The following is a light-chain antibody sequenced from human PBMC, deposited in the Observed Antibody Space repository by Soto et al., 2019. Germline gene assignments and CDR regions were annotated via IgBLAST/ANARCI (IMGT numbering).Light chain of an antibody. CDR3: ATWDDSLSGPV. V-gene: IGLV2-11*01. CDR1: SSDVGFYNY. CDR2: GVT. Sequence: QSALTQPRSVSGPPGQSVTISCTGSSSDVGFYNYVSWYQHHPDKPPKLIIYGVTQRPSGVPDRFSGSKSGNTASLTISGLQPEDEADYSCATWDDSLSGPVFGGGTKVTVL. J-gene: IGLJ2*01.